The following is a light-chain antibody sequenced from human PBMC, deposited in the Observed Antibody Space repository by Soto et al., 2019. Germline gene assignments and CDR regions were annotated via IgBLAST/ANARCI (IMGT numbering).Light chain of an antibody. Sequence: QSVLTQPSSASGTPGQRVTISCSGSYSNIGDNTVNWYQQLPGTAPKLLMYNNNQRPSGVPDRFSGSKSGTSASLAISGLQSEDEADYYCAAWEDSLTGYVFGTGTKVTVL. CDR2: NNN. CDR1: YSNIGDNT. CDR3: AAWEDSLTGYV. J-gene: IGLJ1*01. V-gene: IGLV1-44*01.